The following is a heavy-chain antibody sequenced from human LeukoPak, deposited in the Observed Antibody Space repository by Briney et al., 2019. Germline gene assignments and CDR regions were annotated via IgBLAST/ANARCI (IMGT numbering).Heavy chain of an antibody. D-gene: IGHD3-10*01. J-gene: IGHJ6*03. CDR2: IYYSGST. V-gene: IGHV4-59*01. CDR1: GGSISSYY. Sequence: SETLSLTCTVSGGSISSYYWSWIRQPPGQGLEWSGYIYYSGSTNYNPSLKSRVTISVDTSQNQFSLKLSSVTAADTAVYYCARTTMVRGTYYMDVWGKGTTVTVSS. CDR3: ARTTMVRGTYYMDV.